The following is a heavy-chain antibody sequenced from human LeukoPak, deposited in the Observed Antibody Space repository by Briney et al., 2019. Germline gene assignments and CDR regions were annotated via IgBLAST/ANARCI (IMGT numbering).Heavy chain of an antibody. CDR3: ARDPTQPGGYYFDS. CDR2: IKQDGSEK. D-gene: IGHD5-12*01. Sequence: GGSLRLSCAASGFTFSSYWMSWVRQAPGKGLEWVANIKQDGSEKYYVDSVKGRFTISRDNAKNSLYLQMDSLRAEDTAVYYCARDPTQPGGYYFDSWGQGILVTVSS. J-gene: IGHJ4*02. CDR1: GFTFSSYW. V-gene: IGHV3-7*01.